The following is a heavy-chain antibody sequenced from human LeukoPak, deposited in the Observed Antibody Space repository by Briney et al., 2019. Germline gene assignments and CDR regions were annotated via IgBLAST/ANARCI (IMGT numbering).Heavy chain of an antibody. CDR2: INHSGST. V-gene: IGHV4-34*01. D-gene: IGHD5-18*01. Sequence: SETLSLTCAVYGGSFSGYYWSWIRQPPGKGLEWIGEINHSGSTNYNPSLKSRVTISVDTSKNQFSLKLSSVTAADTAVYYCARGRLGLGYRVEGRDSFDYWGQGTLVRVP. CDR3: ARGRLGLGYRVEGRDSFDY. J-gene: IGHJ4*02. CDR1: GGSFSGYY.